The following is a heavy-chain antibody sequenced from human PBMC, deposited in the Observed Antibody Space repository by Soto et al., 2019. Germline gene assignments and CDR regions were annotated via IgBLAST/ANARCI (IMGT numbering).Heavy chain of an antibody. D-gene: IGHD2-15*01. CDR1: GGTFSSYA. V-gene: IGHV1-69*12. J-gene: IGHJ4*02. CDR2: IIPIFGTA. Sequence: QVQLVQSGAAVTKPVSSVKVSCKAFGGTFSSYAISWVRQAPVQVLEWMGGIIPIFGTANYAQKFQSRVTITADESPSAAYMELSSLSSDDTAVYYCARESRYGSGGSCYFLPGIDYWGQGTLVMGSS. CDR3: ARESRYGSGGSCYFLPGIDY.